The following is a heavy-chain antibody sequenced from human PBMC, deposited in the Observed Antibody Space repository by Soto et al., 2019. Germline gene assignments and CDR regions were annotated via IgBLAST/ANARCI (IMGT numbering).Heavy chain of an antibody. Sequence: QVQLVQSGAEVKKPGASVKVSCKASGFTFSNYYLYWVRQAPGQVLEGMGIISPSGDNTAYAQNLQGRVNVARDTSTSTAYMELTSLRSEDKAVYYCAIRRGDGGSIKAPPGGSYYGMEVWGQGTTVTVSS. J-gene: IGHJ6*02. D-gene: IGHD2-21*01. CDR2: ISPSGDNT. CDR3: AIRRGDGGSIKAPPGGSYYGMEV. V-gene: IGHV1-46*01. CDR1: GFTFSNYY.